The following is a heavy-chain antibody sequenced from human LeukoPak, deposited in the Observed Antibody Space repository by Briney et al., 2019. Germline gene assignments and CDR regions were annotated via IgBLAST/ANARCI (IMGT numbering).Heavy chain of an antibody. J-gene: IGHJ3*02. CDR3: AREVGIAAAGNDAFDI. V-gene: IGHV4-59*01. Sequence: SETLSLTCTVSGGSISSYYWSWIRQPPGKGLEWIGYIYYSGSTNYNPSLKGRVTISVDTSKNQFSLKLSSVTAADTAVYYCAREVGIAAAGNDAFDIWGQGTMVTVSS. CDR1: GGSISSYY. CDR2: IYYSGST. D-gene: IGHD6-13*01.